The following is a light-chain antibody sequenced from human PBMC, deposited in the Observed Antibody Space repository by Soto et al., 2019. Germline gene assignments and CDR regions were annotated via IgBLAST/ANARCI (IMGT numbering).Light chain of an antibody. CDR1: SSDVGGYNY. V-gene: IGLV2-11*01. CDR2: DVS. J-gene: IGLJ2*01. CDR3: CSYAGSYTLV. Sequence: QSVLTQPRSVSGSPGQSVTISCTGSSSDVGGYNYVSWYQQYPGKAPKLMIYDVSKRPSGVPDRFSGSKSGNTASLTISGLQAEDESDYYCCSYAGSYTLVFGGGTKLTVL.